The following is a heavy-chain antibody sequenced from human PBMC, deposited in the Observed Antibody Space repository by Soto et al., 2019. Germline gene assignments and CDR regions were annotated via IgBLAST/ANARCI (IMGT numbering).Heavy chain of an antibody. D-gene: IGHD6-6*01. CDR3: ARESWSRSAGAFDI. Sequence: SVKVSCKASGGTFSSYAISWVRQAPGQGLEWMGGIIPIFGTANYAQRFQGRVTITADESTSTAYMELSSLRSEDTAVYYCARESWSRSAGAFDIWGQGTMVTVSS. J-gene: IGHJ3*02. CDR1: GGTFSSYA. V-gene: IGHV1-69*13. CDR2: IIPIFGTA.